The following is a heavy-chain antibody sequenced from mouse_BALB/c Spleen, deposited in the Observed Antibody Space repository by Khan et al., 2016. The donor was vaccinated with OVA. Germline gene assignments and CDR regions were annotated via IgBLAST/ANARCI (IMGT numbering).Heavy chain of an antibody. CDR1: GYSITSDYA. V-gene: IGHV3-2*02. J-gene: IGHJ2*01. Sequence: EVQLVETGPGLVKPSQSLSLTCTVTGYSITSDYAWNWIRQFPGNKLEWMGFISYSGNTNYHPSLKSRISITRDTTKNQFFLQLNSVTIEDTATYYCAGVYGGDFDYWGQGTTLTVSS. D-gene: IGHD1-1*01. CDR3: AGVYGGDFDY. CDR2: ISYSGNT.